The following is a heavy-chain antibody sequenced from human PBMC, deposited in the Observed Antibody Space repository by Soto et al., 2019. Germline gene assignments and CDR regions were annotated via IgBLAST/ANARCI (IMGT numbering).Heavy chain of an antibody. J-gene: IGHJ4*02. CDR3: ARGTLLLLFDY. D-gene: IGHD2-15*01. Sequence: KTSETLSLTCTVSGGSISSYYWSWIRQPPGKGLEWIGYIYYSGSTNYNPSLKSRVTISVDTSKNQFSLKLSSVTAADTAVYYCARGTLLLLFDYWGQGTLVTVSS. CDR1: GGSISSYY. CDR2: IYYSGST. V-gene: IGHV4-59*01.